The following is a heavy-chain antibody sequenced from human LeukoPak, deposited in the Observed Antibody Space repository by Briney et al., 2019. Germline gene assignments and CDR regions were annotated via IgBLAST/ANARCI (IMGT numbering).Heavy chain of an antibody. Sequence: SETLSLTCTVSGGSISSYYWSWIRQPPGKGLEWIGYIYYSGSTNYNPSLKSRVTISVDTSKNQFSLKLSSVTAADTAVYYCARDRDVVVPAATSPRTYYYYYGMDVWGQGTTVTVSS. V-gene: IGHV4-59*01. CDR2: IYYSGST. J-gene: IGHJ6*02. CDR3: ARDRDVVVPAATSPRTYYYYYGMDV. D-gene: IGHD2-2*01. CDR1: GGSISSYY.